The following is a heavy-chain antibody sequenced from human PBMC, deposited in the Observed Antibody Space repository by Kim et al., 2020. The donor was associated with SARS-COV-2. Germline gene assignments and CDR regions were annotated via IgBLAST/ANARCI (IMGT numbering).Heavy chain of an antibody. CDR1: GGSFSGYY. Sequence: SETLSLTCAVYGGSFSGYYWSWIRQPPGKGLEWIGEINHSGSTNYNPSLKSRVTISVDTSKNQFSLKLSSVTAADTAVYYCARTVTIAASFPMVSTIDYWGQGTLVTVSS. D-gene: IGHD6-13*01. J-gene: IGHJ4*02. CDR3: ARTVTIAASFPMVSTIDY. V-gene: IGHV4-34*01. CDR2: INHSGST.